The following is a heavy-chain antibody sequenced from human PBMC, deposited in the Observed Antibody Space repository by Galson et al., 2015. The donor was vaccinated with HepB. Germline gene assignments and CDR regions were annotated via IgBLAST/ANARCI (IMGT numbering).Heavy chain of an antibody. J-gene: IGHJ4*02. Sequence: SLRLSCAASGFTVHNNSMTWVRQAPGKGLEWVSVIYNGGSTYYADSVKGRFTISRDDSTNTVYLQIDSLRPEDTAVYFCARDMGRSRAGAMGNYWGQGALVIVSS. CDR3: ARDMGRSRAGAMGNY. CDR2: IYNGGST. CDR1: GFTVHNNS. D-gene: IGHD5-18*01. V-gene: IGHV3-66*01.